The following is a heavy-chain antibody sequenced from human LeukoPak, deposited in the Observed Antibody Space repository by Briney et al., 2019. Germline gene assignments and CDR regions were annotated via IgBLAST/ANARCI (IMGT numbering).Heavy chain of an antibody. Sequence: PSETLSLTSTVSGGSISSSSYHWGWIRQPPGKGLEWIGTIYYSGTTYYNPSLKSRVTISVDTSRNQFSLKLSSVTAADTAVYYCARQVAGYCSGGDCYPIWGQGTMVTVSS. CDR2: IYYSGTT. J-gene: IGHJ3*02. CDR3: ARQVAGYCSGGDCYPI. D-gene: IGHD2-15*01. CDR1: GGSISSSSYH. V-gene: IGHV4-39*01.